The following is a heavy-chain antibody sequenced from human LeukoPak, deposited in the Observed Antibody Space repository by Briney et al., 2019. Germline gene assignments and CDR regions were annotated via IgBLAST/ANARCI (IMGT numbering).Heavy chain of an antibody. J-gene: IGHJ5*02. CDR3: ARDSYYSFDP. CDR2: IYYSGST. D-gene: IGHD1-26*01. Sequence: SETLSLTCTVSGGSISSYYWSWIRQPPGKGLGWIRYIYYSGSTNYNPSLKSRVTISVDTSKNQFSLKLSSVTAADTAVYYCARDSYYSFDPWGQGTLVTVSS. V-gene: IGHV4-59*01. CDR1: GGSISSYY.